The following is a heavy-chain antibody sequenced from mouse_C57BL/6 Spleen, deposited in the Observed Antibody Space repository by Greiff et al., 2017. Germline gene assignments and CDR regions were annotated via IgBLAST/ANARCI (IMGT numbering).Heavy chain of an antibody. CDR1: GYSFTGYY. V-gene: IGHV1-42*01. J-gene: IGHJ2*01. Sequence: VQLQQSGPELVKPGASVKISCKASGYSFTGYYMNWVKQSPEKSLEWIGEINPSTGGTTYNQKFKAKATLTVDKSSSTAYMQLKSLTSEDSAVYYCAATTVVFDFDYWGQGTTLTVSS. CDR2: INPSTGGT. CDR3: AATTVVFDFDY. D-gene: IGHD1-1*01.